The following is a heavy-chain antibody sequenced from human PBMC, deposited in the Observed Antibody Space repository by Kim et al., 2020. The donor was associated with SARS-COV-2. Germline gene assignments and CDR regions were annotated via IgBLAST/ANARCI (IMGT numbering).Heavy chain of an antibody. J-gene: IGHJ4*01. CDR2: IRSKPNNYAT. Sequence: GGSLRLYCADSGFTFSASAMHWVRQASGKGLEWVGRIRSKPNNYATSYAASVTGRFTISRDDSTNTVYLQMDSLKTDDTAVYFCSRHSGKHGDRGFDNW. CDR1: GFTFSASA. CDR3: SRHSGKHGDRGFDN. V-gene: IGHV3-73*01. D-gene: IGHD4-17*01.